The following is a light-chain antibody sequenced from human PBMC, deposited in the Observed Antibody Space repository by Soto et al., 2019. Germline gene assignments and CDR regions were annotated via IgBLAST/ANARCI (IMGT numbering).Light chain of an antibody. V-gene: IGKV1-5*03. CDR2: KAS. CDR3: QHYNSYSEA. Sequence: DIQMTQSPSTLSGSVGDRVTITCRASQTISSWLAWYQQKPGKAPKLLIYKASTLKSGVPSRFSGSGSGTEFTLTISSLQPDDLATYYCQHYNSYSEAFGQGNKVVLK. CDR1: QTISSW. J-gene: IGKJ1*01.